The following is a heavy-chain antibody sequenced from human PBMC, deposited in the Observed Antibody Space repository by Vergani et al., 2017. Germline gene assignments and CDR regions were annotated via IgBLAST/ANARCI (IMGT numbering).Heavy chain of an antibody. CDR3: ACATYYDILTGHYPDY. Sequence: QVQLVESGGGVVQPGGSLRLSCAASGFTFSSYGMHWVRQAPGKGLEWVAFIRYDGSNKYYADSVKGRFTISGDNSKNTLYLQMNSLRAEDTAVYYCACATYYDILTGHYPDYCGQGTLVTVSS. D-gene: IGHD3-9*01. CDR1: GFTFSSYG. V-gene: IGHV3-30*02. CDR2: IRYDGSNK. J-gene: IGHJ4*02.